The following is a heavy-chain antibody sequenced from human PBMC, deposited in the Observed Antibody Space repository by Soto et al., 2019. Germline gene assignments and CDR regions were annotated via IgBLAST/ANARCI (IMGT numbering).Heavy chain of an antibody. CDR1: GYTFTSYG. CDR2: ISAYNGNT. CDR3: EYNASANYGMDV. V-gene: IGHV1-18*01. Sequence: QVQLVQSGAEVKKPGASVKVSCKASGYTFTSYGISWVRQAPGQGLEWMGWISAYNGNTNSAQKLQGRVTMTTDTCTSTAETELRSLRSDDTAVYYCEYNASANYGMDVWGQGTTVTVSS. J-gene: IGHJ6*02. D-gene: IGHD1-20*01.